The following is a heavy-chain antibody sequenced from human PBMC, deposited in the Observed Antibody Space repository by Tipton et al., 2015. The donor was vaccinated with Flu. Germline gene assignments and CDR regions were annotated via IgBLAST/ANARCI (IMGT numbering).Heavy chain of an antibody. J-gene: IGHJ4*02. V-gene: IGHV3-11*01. D-gene: IGHD6-13*01. CDR1: GFTFSDYY. CDR2: ISSSGSTI. Sequence: QVQLVQSGGGLVKPGGSLRLSCAASGFTFSDYYMSWIRQAPGKGLEWVSYISSSGSTIYYADSVKGRFTISRDNAKNSLYLQMNSLRAEDTAVDYWAGSQAYSSSPCFDYWGQGTLVTVSS. CDR3: AGSQAYSSSPCFDY.